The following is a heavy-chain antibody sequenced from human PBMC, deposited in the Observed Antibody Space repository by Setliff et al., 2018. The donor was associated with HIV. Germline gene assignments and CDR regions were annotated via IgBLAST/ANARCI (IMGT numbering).Heavy chain of an antibody. CDR2: IYWDDDK. CDR3: AHSYCSSTSCYPHYYYYMDV. Sequence: GSGPTLVNPTQTLTLTCTFSGFSLTTDGVGVGWIRQPPGKAPEWLALIYWDDDKRYSPSLKSRLTITKDTSKNQVVLTMTNMDPVDTATYYCAHSYCSSTSCYPHYYYYMDVWGKGTTVTVSS. J-gene: IGHJ6*03. V-gene: IGHV2-5*02. D-gene: IGHD2-2*01. CDR1: GFSLTTDGVG.